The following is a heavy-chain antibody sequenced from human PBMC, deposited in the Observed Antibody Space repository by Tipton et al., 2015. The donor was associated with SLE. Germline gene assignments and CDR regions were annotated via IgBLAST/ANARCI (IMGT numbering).Heavy chain of an antibody. CDR2: IYYSGST. J-gene: IGHJ4*02. CDR1: GGSISSSSYY. V-gene: IGHV4-39*07. Sequence: TLSLTCTVSGGSISSSSYYWGWIRQPPGKGLEWIGSIYYSGSTYYNPSLKSRVTISVDTSKNQFSLKLSSVTAADTAVYYCARGGDYFDYWGQGTLVTVSS. CDR3: ARGGDYFDY.